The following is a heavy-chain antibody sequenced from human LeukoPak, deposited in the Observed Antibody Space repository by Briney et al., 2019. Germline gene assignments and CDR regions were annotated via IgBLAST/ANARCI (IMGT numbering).Heavy chain of an antibody. CDR2: IYYSGST. D-gene: IGHD3-3*01. V-gene: IGHV4-39*01. CDR3: ARAGFWSGYYTGGYYYYYMDV. J-gene: IGHJ6*03. CDR1: GGSISSSSYY. Sequence: SETLSLTCTVSGGSISSSSYYWGWIRQPPGRGLKWIGSIYYSGSTYYNPSLKSRVTISVDTSKNQFSLKLSSVTAADTAVYYCARAGFWSGYYTGGYYYYYMDVWGKGTTVTVSS.